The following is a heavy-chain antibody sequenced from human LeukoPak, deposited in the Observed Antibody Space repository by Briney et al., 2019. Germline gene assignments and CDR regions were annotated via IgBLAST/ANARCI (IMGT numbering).Heavy chain of an antibody. CDR2: INKNGGT. Sequence: SQTLSLTCTVSSDSISSGDYYWSWIRQPAGKGLEFIGYINKNGGTYYNPPLKSRVSISIDTSKNQFSLKLTSVTAADTAVYFCAREHKSYGDYPYYFDSWGREPWSPSPQ. J-gene: IGHJ4*02. CDR1: SDSISSGDYY. CDR3: AREHKSYGDYPYYFDS. D-gene: IGHD4-17*01. V-gene: IGHV4-30-4*01.